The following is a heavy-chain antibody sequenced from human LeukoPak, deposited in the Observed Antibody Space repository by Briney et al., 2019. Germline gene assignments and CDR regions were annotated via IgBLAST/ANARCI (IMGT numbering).Heavy chain of an antibody. CDR1: GGSISSYY. Sequence: SETLSLTCTVSGGSISSYYWSWIRQPPGKGLEWIGHIYGSGSTNYNPSLKSRVTLSVDTPKNQFSLKLTSVTAADTAVYYCARDGGYGSGSALWGQGTLITVSS. CDR2: IYGSGST. CDR3: ARDGGYGSGSAL. D-gene: IGHD3-10*01. V-gene: IGHV4-59*01. J-gene: IGHJ4*02.